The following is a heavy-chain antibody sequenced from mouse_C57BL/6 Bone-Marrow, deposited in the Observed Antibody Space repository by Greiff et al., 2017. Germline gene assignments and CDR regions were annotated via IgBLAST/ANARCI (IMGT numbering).Heavy chain of an antibody. Sequence: EVQLKESGAELVRPGASVKLSCTASGFNIKDDYMHWVKQRPEQGLEWIGWIDPENGDTEYASKFKGKATITADTSSNTAYLPLSSLTSEDTAVYYCTSLYGNYPFDYWGQGTTLTGSS. CDR1: GFNIKDDY. CDR2: IDPENGDT. D-gene: IGHD2-1*01. V-gene: IGHV14-4*01. J-gene: IGHJ2*01. CDR3: TSLYGNYPFDY.